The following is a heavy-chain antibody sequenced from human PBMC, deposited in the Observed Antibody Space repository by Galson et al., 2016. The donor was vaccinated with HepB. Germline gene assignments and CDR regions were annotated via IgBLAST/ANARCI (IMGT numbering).Heavy chain of an antibody. V-gene: IGHV1-3*04. CDR1: GYTFTSYA. D-gene: IGHD1-26*01. Sequence: SVKVSCKASGYTFTSYAMHWVRQAPGQRLEWMGWINTGNGNTKYSQKFQGRVTISRDTSASIAYMELRSLRSEDTAVYYRARDSGSPNWFDPWGQGTLVTVSS. CDR2: INTGNGNT. J-gene: IGHJ5*02. CDR3: ARDSGSPNWFDP.